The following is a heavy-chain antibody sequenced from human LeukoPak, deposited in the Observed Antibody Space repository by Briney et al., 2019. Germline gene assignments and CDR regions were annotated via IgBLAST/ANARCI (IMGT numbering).Heavy chain of an antibody. CDR2: IIPIFGTA. V-gene: IGHV1-69*05. Sequence: ASVKVSCKASGGTFTSYAISWVRQAPGQGLEWMGGIIPIFGTANYAQKFQGRVTITTDESTSTAYMELSSLRSEDTAVYYCARAYSSSWYLGNDAFDIWGQGTMVTVSS. J-gene: IGHJ3*02. D-gene: IGHD6-13*01. CDR3: ARAYSSSWYLGNDAFDI. CDR1: GGTFTSYA.